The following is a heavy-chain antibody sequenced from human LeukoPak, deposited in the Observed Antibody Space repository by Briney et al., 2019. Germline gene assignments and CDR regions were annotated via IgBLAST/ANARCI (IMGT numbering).Heavy chain of an antibody. CDR1: GFTFSSYG. D-gene: IGHD3-10*01. V-gene: IGHV3-33*01. CDR2: IWYDGSNK. CDR3: ARDYRDGSGSYFDY. J-gene: IGHJ4*02. Sequence: GGSLTLSCAASGFTFSSYGMLWLRHAPGKALEGVAVIWYDGSNKYYADSVKGRFTISRDNSKDTVYLKMNSLRAEDTAVYYCARDYRDGSGSYFDYWGEGTLVTVSS.